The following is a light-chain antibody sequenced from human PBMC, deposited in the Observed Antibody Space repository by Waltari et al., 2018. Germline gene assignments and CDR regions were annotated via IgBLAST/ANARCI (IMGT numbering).Light chain of an antibody. CDR2: QDF. Sequence: YDLTQPPSVSVSPGQTATITCYGDNLGEKFVSWYQQRPCQSPFLVIYQDFKRPSGIPARFSGSNSGNTATLTISGAQAMDEADFYCQSWVGKVVFGGGTKLTV. V-gene: IGLV3-1*01. J-gene: IGLJ2*01. CDR1: NLGEKF. CDR3: QSWVGKVV.